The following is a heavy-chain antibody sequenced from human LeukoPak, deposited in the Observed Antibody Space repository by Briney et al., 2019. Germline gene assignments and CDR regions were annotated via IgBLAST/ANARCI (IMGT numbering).Heavy chain of an antibody. CDR3: ARGGRRFDS. CDR1: GFNFFTYG. D-gene: IGHD2-15*01. Sequence: GGSLRLSCAASGFNFFTYGMHWVRQAPGKGLEWVAVIWYDGSNKYYADSVKGRFTISRDNSKSTLSLQMNSLRAEDTAVYYCARGGRRFDSRGQGTLVSVSS. CDR2: IWYDGSNK. J-gene: IGHJ5*01. V-gene: IGHV3-33*01.